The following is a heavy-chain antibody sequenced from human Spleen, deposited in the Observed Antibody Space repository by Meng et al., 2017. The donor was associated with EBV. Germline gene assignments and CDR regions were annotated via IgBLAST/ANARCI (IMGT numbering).Heavy chain of an antibody. CDR2: LIPMLGAP. CDR1: EGTFSSDA. V-gene: IGHV1-69*06. D-gene: IGHD3-10*01. Sequence: QVQWVQSGAEVKKPGSSVKVSCKTSEGTFSSDAISWVRQAPGQGLEWMGGLIPMLGAPNYAQKFQDRVTIIADKSTSIHYMELSSLRSDDTAVYYCASESGRGYTPDYWGRGTLVTVSS. J-gene: IGHJ4*02. CDR3: ASESGRGYTPDY.